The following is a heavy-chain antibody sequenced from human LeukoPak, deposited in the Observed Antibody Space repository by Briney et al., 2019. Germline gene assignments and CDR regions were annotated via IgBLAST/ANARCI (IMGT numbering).Heavy chain of an antibody. V-gene: IGHV3-64D*08. CDR3: VKVVGSGNSQWYFDL. CDR2: ISSNGGST. D-gene: IGHD3-10*01. Sequence: GGSLRLSCAASGFTFSSYTMYWVRQAPGKGLEYVSAISSNGGSTYYADSVKGRFTISRDNSKNTLYLQMSSLRAEDTAVYYRVKVVGSGNSQWYFDLWGRGTLVTVSS. CDR1: GFTFSSYT. J-gene: IGHJ2*01.